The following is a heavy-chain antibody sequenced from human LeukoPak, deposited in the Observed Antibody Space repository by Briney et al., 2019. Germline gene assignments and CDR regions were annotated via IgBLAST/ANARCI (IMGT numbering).Heavy chain of an antibody. V-gene: IGHV4-59*01. D-gene: IGHD6-13*01. CDR2: IYYSRST. CDR1: GGSISSYY. Sequence: PSETLSLTCTVSGGSISSYYWSWIRQPPGKGLEWIGYIYYSRSTNYNPSLKSRVTISVDTSKNQFSLKLSSVTAADTAVYYCARVESSSWGLNYYYYYMDVWGKGTTVTVSS. J-gene: IGHJ6*03. CDR3: ARVESSSWGLNYYYYYMDV.